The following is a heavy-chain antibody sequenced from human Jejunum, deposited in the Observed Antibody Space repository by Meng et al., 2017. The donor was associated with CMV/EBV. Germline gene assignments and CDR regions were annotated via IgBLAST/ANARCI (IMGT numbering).Heavy chain of an antibody. D-gene: IGHD1-26*01. CDR1: GFTFSSDA. J-gene: IGHJ3*02. CDR2: LYSGGTT. V-gene: IGHV3-66*02. CDR3: ARQYSGSYGDAFDI. Sequence: SGFTFSSDAMTWVRQPPGKGLQWVSILYSGGTTSYADSVRGRFIFSRDSSKNTVFLQMNSLRPDDTAVYYCARQYSGSYGDAFDIWGQGVLVTVSS.